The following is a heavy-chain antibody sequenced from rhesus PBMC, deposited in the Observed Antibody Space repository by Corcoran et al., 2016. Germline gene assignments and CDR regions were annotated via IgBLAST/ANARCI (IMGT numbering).Heavy chain of an antibody. V-gene: IGHV4S14*01. CDR2: IYGRGGSN. CDR3: AGDALDS. J-gene: IGHJ6*01. Sequence: QVQLQESGPGLVEPSETLSLTCAVSGYSISSTYYWNWIRPPPGKGLEGIGSIYGRGGSNYLNPSLKSRVTLSVDTSKNQFSLKLNSVTAADTAVYYCAGDALDSWGQGVVVIISS. CDR1: GYSISSTYY.